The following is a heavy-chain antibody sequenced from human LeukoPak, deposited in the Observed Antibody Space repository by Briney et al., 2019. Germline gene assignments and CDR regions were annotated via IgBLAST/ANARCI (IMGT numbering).Heavy chain of an antibody. D-gene: IGHD3-9*01. CDR1: GGSFSGYY. J-gene: IGHJ6*03. CDR3: ARSRYFDWLFPADYYYMDV. CDR2: INHSGST. Sequence: SETLSLTCAVYGGSFSGYYWSWLRQPPGKGLEWIGEINHSGSTNYNPSLKSRVTISVDTSKNQFSLKLSSVTAADTAVYYCARSRYFDWLFPADYYYMDVWGKGTTVTVSS. V-gene: IGHV4-34*01.